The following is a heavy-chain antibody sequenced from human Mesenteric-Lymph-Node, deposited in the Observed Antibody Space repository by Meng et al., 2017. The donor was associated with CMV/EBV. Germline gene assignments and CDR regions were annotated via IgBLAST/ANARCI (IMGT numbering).Heavy chain of an antibody. V-gene: IGHV3-21*01. J-gene: IGHJ6*02. D-gene: IGHD2-2*02. CDR2: ISSSSSYI. CDR3: AGVVPAALRPYYYYGMDV. CDR1: GFTFSSYS. Sequence: GESLKISCAASGFTFSSYSMNWVRQAPGKGLEWVSSISSSSSYIYYADSVKGRFTISRDNAKNSLYLQMNSLRAEDTAVYYCAGVVPAALRPYYYYGMDVWGQGTTVTVSS.